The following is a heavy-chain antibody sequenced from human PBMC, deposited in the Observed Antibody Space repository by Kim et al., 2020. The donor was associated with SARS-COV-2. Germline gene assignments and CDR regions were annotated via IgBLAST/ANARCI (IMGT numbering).Heavy chain of an antibody. D-gene: IGHD2-2*01. Sequence: SGPTLVNPTHTLTLTCTFSGFSLSTSGMCVSWIRQPPGKALEWLARIDWDDDKYYSTSLKTRLTISKDTSKNQVVLTMTNMDPVDTATFYCARIGCHCSRTTSQAAYFDYWGQGTLVTVSS. J-gene: IGHJ4*02. CDR2: IDWDDDK. V-gene: IGHV2-70*11. CDR3: ARIGCHCSRTTSQAAYFDY. CDR1: GFSLSTSGMC.